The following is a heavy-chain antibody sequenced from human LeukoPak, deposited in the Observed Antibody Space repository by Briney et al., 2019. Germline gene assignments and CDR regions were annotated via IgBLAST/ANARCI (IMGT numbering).Heavy chain of an antibody. CDR1: GFLFTRYW. J-gene: IGHJ3*02. V-gene: IGHV3-7*01. D-gene: IGHD4-11*01. CDR2: IKENGNEQ. CDR3: ARGPGDYDASDI. Sequence: PGGSLRLSCEASGFLFTRYWMSWVRQAPGKGPEWVAHIKENGNEQYYADSVEGRFTICRDNVKQSLCLQVNNLRVEDTAVYYCARGPGDYDASDIWGQGTVVTVSS.